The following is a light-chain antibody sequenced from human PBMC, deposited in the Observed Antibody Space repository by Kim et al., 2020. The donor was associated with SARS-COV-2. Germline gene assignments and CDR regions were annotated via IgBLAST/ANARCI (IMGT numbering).Light chain of an antibody. Sequence: DIQMTQSPSSVSASVGDRVTITCRASRDISTWLGWYQQKPGRAPKVLIYEASNLQSGVPSRFSGSGSGTDFTLTINSLQPEDFATYYCQQTNGFPFTFGGGTKLEIK. J-gene: IGKJ2*01. CDR3: QQTNGFPFT. V-gene: IGKV1D-12*01. CDR2: EAS. CDR1: RDISTW.